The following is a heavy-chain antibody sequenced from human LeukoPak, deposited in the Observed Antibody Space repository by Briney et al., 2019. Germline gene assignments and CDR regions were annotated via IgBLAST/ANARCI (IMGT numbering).Heavy chain of an antibody. CDR2: INHSGSA. D-gene: IGHD3-10*01. CDR3: ARGYYGSGSYWYYYFDY. Sequence: SETLSLTCAVSGGPFSGYYWTWIRQPPGKGLEWIGEINHSGSANYNPSLMSRVTISLDTSKNHFSLNLSSVTAADTAVYYCARGYYGSGSYWYYYFDYWGQGTLVTVSS. J-gene: IGHJ4*02. CDR1: GGPFSGYY. V-gene: IGHV4-34*01.